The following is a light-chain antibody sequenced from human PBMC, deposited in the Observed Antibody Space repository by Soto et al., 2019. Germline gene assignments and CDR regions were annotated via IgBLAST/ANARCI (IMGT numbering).Light chain of an antibody. J-gene: IGLJ1*01. Sequence: SVLTQPPSASGSPGQSVTISCTGTSSDVGGYDYVSWYQQHPGKAPKVMIYEVSKRPSGVPNRFSGSKSGNTASLTVSGLQAEDEADYYCSSYAGYNNYVFGSGTKVTVL. CDR3: SSYAGYNNYV. CDR1: SSDVGGYDY. CDR2: EVS. V-gene: IGLV2-8*01.